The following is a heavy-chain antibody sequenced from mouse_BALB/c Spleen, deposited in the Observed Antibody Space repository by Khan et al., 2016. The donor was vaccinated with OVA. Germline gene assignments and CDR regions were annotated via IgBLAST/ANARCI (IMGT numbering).Heavy chain of an antibody. CDR1: GYTFTDYV. V-gene: IGHV1-77*01. J-gene: IGHJ1*01. Sequence: QVQLKQSGPELVKPGASVKMSCKASGYTFTDYVINWVKQRPGQGLEWIGEIYPGSGNTNYNEKFKGKATLTADKSSNTVYMKLSSLTSEDQTVYFCARPTYLYDSDSYWNFAVWGAGTTVTVSS. CDR3: ARPTYLYDSDSYWNFAV. D-gene: IGHD1-1*01. CDR2: IYPGSGNT.